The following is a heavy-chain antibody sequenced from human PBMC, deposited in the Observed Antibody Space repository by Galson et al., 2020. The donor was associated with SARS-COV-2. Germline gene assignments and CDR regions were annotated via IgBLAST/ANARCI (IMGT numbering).Heavy chain of an antibody. CDR3: ARYASATYFDS. CDR1: GASSSSSSSYY. J-gene: IGHJ4*02. D-gene: IGHD2-15*01. CDR2: IYNSGGT. Sequence: SQTLSLTCPVSGASSSSSSSYYCCWIRQPPGNGLEWIGSIYNSGGTHYNPSLKSRVTISIDTSANQFSLKVSSVTAADTAVYYCARYASATYFDSWGQGTLVTVSS. V-gene: IGHV4-39*07.